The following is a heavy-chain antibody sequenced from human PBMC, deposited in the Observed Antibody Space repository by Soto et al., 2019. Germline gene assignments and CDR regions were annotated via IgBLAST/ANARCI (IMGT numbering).Heavy chain of an antibody. J-gene: IGHJ4*02. CDR2: ISAYNGNT. CDR1: GYTFTSYG. CDR3: ASCDSSSWYCMPADY. Sequence: ASVKVSCKASGYTFTSYGISWVRQAPGQGLEWMGWISAYNGNTNYAQKLQGRVTMTTDTSTSTAYMELRSLRSDDTAVYYCASCDSSSWYCMPADYWGQGTLVTVSS. V-gene: IGHV1-18*01. D-gene: IGHD6-13*01.